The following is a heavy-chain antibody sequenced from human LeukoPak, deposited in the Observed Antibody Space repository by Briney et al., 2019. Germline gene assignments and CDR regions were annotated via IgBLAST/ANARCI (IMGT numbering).Heavy chain of an antibody. V-gene: IGHV3-30*02. Sequence: GGSLRLSCAASGFTFSSYGMHWVRQAPGKGLEWVAFIRYDGSNKYYADSVKGRFTISRDNSKKTLYLQMNSLKAEDTAAYYCAKDRSPITMIRGVALDGFDIWGQGTMVTVSS. CDR1: GFTFSSYG. CDR2: IRYDGSNK. CDR3: AKDRSPITMIRGVALDGFDI. J-gene: IGHJ3*02. D-gene: IGHD3-10*01.